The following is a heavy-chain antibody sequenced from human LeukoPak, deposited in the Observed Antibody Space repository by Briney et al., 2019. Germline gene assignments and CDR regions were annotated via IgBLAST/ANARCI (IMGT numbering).Heavy chain of an antibody. CDR3: ARGRTGCCGGGRKARKYYFDY. J-gene: IGHJ4*02. D-gene: IGHD2-21*01. V-gene: IGHV3-21*01. CDR2: ISTSSIYI. Sequence: GGSLRLSCAASGFTFSSYSMNWVRQAPGKGLEWDSFISTSSIYIYYADSVKGRFTISRDNAKNSLYLQMNSLRAEDTAVYYCARGRTGCCGGGRKARKYYFDYWGQGTLVTVSS. CDR1: GFTFSSYS.